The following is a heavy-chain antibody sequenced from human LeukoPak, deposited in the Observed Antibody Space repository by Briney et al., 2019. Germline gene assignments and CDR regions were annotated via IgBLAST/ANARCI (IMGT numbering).Heavy chain of an antibody. CDR1: GGSISSGFYY. V-gene: IGHV4-61*02. J-gene: IGHJ4*02. Sequence: SQTLSLTCTVSGGSISSGFYYWSWIRQPAGKGLEWIGRIYTSGITYYNPSLKSRVTISIDTSKNQFSLKLNSVTAADTAFYYCAREMGHDLTEFDSWGQGTLVTVSS. D-gene: IGHD3-3*01. CDR3: AREMGHDLTEFDS. CDR2: IYTSGIT.